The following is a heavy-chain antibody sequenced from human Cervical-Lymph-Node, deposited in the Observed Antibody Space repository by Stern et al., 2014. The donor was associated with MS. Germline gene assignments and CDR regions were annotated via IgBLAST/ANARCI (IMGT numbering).Heavy chain of an antibody. CDR2: IHYSGRT. Sequence: VQLVESGPGLVKPSETLSLTCNVSGGSINSYNWGWIRQPPGKGLEWIGYIHYSGRTNYNPSLKNRVTISVDTSKNQFSLKLSSVTAADTAVYYCAERSGYNSYYFDYWGQGTLVTVSS. CDR1: GGSINSYN. J-gene: IGHJ4*02. D-gene: IGHD5-12*01. CDR3: AERSGYNSYYFDY. V-gene: IGHV4-59*01.